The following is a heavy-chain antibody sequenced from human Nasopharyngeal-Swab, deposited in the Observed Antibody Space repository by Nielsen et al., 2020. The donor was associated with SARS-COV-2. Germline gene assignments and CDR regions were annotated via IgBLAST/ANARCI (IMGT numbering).Heavy chain of an antibody. CDR2: ISYDGSNK. Sequence: GESLKISCAASGFTFSSYGMHWVRQAPGKGLEWVAVISYDGSNKYYADSVKGRFTISRDNSKNTLYLQMNSLRAEDTAVYYCAKVKIRLWLHDAFDIWGQGTMVTVSS. CDR3: AKVKIRLWLHDAFDI. J-gene: IGHJ3*02. V-gene: IGHV3-30*18. D-gene: IGHD5-18*01. CDR1: GFTFSSYG.